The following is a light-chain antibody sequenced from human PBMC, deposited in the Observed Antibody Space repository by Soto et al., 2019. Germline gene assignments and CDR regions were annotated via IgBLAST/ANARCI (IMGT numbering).Light chain of an antibody. Sequence: QSVLTQPGSGSGSPGQSITISCTGTGSDVGGYDYVSWYQHHPGKAPKVMIYEVTNRPSGVSNRFSGSKSGNTASLTISGLLAEDEADYYCSSYTSSSTYVFGTGTKVTVL. V-gene: IGLV2-14*01. CDR2: EVT. J-gene: IGLJ1*01. CDR1: GSDVGGYDY. CDR3: SSYTSSSTYV.